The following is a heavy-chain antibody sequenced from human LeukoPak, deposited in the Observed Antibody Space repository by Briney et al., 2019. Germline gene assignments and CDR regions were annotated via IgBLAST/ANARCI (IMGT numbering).Heavy chain of an antibody. J-gene: IGHJ2*01. CDR3: ARSRLNWYFDL. CDR2: IYYSGST. Sequence: SETLSLTCTVSGGSISSYYWSWIRQPPGKGLEWIGYIYYSGSTNYNPSLKSRVTISVDTSKNQFSLKLSSVTAADTAVYYCARSRLNWYFDLWGRGTLVTVSS. CDR1: GGSISSYY. D-gene: IGHD4/OR15-4a*01. V-gene: IGHV4-59*08.